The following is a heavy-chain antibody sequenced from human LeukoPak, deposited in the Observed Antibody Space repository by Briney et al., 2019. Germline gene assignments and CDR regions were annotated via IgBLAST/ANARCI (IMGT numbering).Heavy chain of an antibody. J-gene: IGHJ4*02. Sequence: SQTLSLTCTVSGGSISSGSYYWSWIRQPPRKGLEWIGRIYTSGSTNYNPSLKSRVTISVDTSKNQFSLKLSSVTAADTAVYYCARDDPYYYGSGSYYYYWGQGTLVTVSS. CDR1: GGSISSGSYY. CDR2: IYTSGST. V-gene: IGHV4-61*02. D-gene: IGHD3-10*01. CDR3: ARDDPYYYGSGSYYYY.